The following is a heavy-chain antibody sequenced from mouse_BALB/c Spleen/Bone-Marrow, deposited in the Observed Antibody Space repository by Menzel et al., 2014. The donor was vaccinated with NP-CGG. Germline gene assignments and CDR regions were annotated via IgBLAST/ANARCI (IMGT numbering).Heavy chain of an antibody. J-gene: IGHJ3*01. CDR1: GFTFSVYY. CDR2: ISNGGGST. Sequence: EVQVVESGGGLVQPGGSLKLSCATSGFTFSVYYMYWVRQTPEKRLEWVAYISNGGGSTYYPDTVKGRFTISRDNAKNTLYLQMSRLKSEDTAMYYCARHNYDETWFAYWGQGTLVTVSA. CDR3: ARHNYDETWFAY. V-gene: IGHV5-12*02. D-gene: IGHD2-4*01.